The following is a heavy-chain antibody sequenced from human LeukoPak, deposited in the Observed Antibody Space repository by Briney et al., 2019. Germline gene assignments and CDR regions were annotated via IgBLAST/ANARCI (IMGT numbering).Heavy chain of an antibody. Sequence: PSDTLSLTCAVYGGSFSGYYWSWIRQPPGKGLEWIGEINHSGSTNYNPSLKSRVTISVDTSKNQFSLKLSSVTAADTAVYYCARGGSIAARGRGRRYFDYWGQGTLVTVSS. CDR2: INHSGST. CDR1: GGSFSGYY. CDR3: ARGGSIAARGRGRRYFDY. J-gene: IGHJ4*02. V-gene: IGHV4-34*01. D-gene: IGHD6-6*01.